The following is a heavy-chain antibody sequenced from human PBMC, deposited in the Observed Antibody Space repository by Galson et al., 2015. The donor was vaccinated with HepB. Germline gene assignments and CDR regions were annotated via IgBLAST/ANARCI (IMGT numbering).Heavy chain of an antibody. V-gene: IGHV6-1*01. Sequence: CAISGDSVSRNSAAWNWIRQSPSRGLEWLGRTYYRSKWYNDYAASVKSRLTINPDTSKNQFSLQLNSVTPEDTAVYYCARDSGSWYSFDYWGQGTLVTVSS. J-gene: IGHJ4*02. D-gene: IGHD6-13*01. CDR2: TYYRSKWYN. CDR3: ARDSGSWYSFDY. CDR1: GDSVSRNSAA.